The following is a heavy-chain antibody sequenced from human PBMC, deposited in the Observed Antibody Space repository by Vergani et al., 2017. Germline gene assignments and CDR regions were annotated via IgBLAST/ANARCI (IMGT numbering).Heavy chain of an antibody. CDR1: EFTFSTYS. Sequence: EVQLVESGGGLVKTGGSLRLSCAASEFTFSTYSMNWVRQAPGKGLEWVSCISSGSTYTFYADSVKDRFTISRDNAKSTLYLHMSSLRAEDTAIYYCARDGEKVGYRRHNYLDFWCQGTLVTVSS. CDR2: ISSGSTYT. J-gene: IGHJ4*02. CDR3: ARDGEKVGYRRHNYLDF. V-gene: IGHV3-21*06. D-gene: IGHD6-25*01.